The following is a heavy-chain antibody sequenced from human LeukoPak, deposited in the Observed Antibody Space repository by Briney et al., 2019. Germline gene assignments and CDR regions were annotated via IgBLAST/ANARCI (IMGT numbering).Heavy chain of an antibody. Sequence: SQTLSLTCTVSGGSISSGSYYWSWIRQPPGKGLEWIGYIYYSGSTYYNPSLKSRVTISVDTSKNQFSLKLSSVTAADTAVYYCARSPLVVPAAILNWFDPWGQGTLVTVSS. V-gene: IGHV4-30-4*08. CDR2: IYYSGST. J-gene: IGHJ5*02. CDR1: GGSISSGSYY. D-gene: IGHD2-2*01. CDR3: ARSPLVVPAAILNWFDP.